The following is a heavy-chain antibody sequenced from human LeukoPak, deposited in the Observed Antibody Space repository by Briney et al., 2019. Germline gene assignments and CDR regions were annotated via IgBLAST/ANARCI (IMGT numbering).Heavy chain of an antibody. CDR1: GGTFSSYA. Sequence: ASVKVSCKASGGTFSSYAISWVRQAPGQGLEWMGGIIPIFGTANYAQKFQGRVTITSDESTSTAYMELSSLRSEDTAVYYCARAGGIVVVPAAAPLRYWGQGTLVTVSS. J-gene: IGHJ4*02. CDR3: ARAGGIVVVPAAAPLRY. CDR2: IIPIFGTA. V-gene: IGHV1-69*13. D-gene: IGHD2-2*01.